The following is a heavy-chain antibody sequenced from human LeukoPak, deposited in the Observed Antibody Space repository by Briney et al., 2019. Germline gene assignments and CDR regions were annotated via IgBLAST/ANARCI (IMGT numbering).Heavy chain of an antibody. J-gene: IGHJ3*02. D-gene: IGHD3-22*01. CDR2: MHSSGTT. CDR1: GGSISSDY. Sequence: SETLSLTCTVSGGSISSDYWSWIRQPAGKGLEWIGRMHSSGTTNYNPSLQSRVSISMDTSKNQFSLKLSSVTAADTAVYFCARNTHYYDRSGITGMYICDMWGRGTMVTVSS. CDR3: ARNTHYYDRSGITGMYICDM. V-gene: IGHV4-4*07.